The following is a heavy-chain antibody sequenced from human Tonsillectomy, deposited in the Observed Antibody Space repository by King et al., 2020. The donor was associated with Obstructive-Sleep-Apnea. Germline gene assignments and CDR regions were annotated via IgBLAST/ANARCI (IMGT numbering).Heavy chain of an antibody. CDR1: GGSISSRSCF. V-gene: IGHV4-39*07. CDR2: VYDSENT. J-gene: IGHJ4*02. CDR3: ARAGRYLGPHLFDY. Sequence: QLQESGPGLVKSSETLSLTCTVSGGSISSRSCFWGWIRQPPGKGLEGIGNVYDSENTYYNPSLKSRVTISVDTSKNQFSLNLRSVTAADTAVYYCARAGRYLGPHLFDYWGQGALVTGSS. D-gene: IGHD3-9*01.